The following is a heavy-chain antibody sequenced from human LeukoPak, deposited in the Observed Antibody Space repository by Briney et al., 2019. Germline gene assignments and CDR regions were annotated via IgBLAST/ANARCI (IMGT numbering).Heavy chain of an antibody. V-gene: IGHV3-15*01. CDR3: TTDRGRTELPLFAT. J-gene: IGHJ5*02. Sequence: GGSLRLSCAASGFSLNTVWMSWVRQAPGKGLELIGRIKSLADGGTIDYAAPVKGRVTISGDYSRNMLYLQMSSLQTGDTDIYYCTTDRGRTELPLFATWGQGALVTVSS. D-gene: IGHD5-24*01. CDR1: GFSLNTVW. CDR2: IKSLADGGTI.